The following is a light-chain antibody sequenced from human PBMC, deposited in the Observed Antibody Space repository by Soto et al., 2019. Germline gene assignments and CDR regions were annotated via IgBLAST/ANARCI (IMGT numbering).Light chain of an antibody. CDR3: SSYTSRSTLGV. Sequence: QSALTQPASVSGSPGQSITISCTGTSSDVGGYNYVSWYQQHPGKAPKLMIYEVSNRPSGVSNRFSGSKSGNTASLTISGLQAEDDADYYCSSYTSRSTLGVFGGGTKLTVL. V-gene: IGLV2-14*01. CDR1: SSDVGGYNY. CDR2: EVS. J-gene: IGLJ2*01.